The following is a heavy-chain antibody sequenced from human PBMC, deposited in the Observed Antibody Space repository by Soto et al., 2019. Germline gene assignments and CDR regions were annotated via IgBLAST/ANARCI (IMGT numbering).Heavy chain of an antibody. V-gene: IGHV1-3*01. CDR1: GYTFTSYA. CDR2: INAGNGNT. J-gene: IGHJ4*02. D-gene: IGHD5-12*01. CDR3: ARGFLARRGSNFDY. Sequence: GASVKVSCKASGYTFTSYAMHWVRQAPGQRLEWMGWINAGNGNTKYSQKFQGRVTITRDTSASTAYMELSSLRSEDTAVYYCARGFLARRGSNFDYWGQGTLVTVSS.